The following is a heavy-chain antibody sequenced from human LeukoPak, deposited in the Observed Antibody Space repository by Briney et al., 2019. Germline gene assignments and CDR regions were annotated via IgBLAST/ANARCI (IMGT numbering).Heavy chain of an antibody. J-gene: IGHJ3*02. V-gene: IGHV3-7*01. CDR3: ARDRGNWNSDDAFDI. Sequence: PGGSLRLSCAASGFTFSSYWMSWVRQAPGKGLEWVANIKQDGSEKYYVDSVKGRFTISRDDAKNSLYLQMNSLRAEDTAVYYCARDRGNWNSDDAFDIWGQATMVTVSS. D-gene: IGHD1-7*01. CDR2: IKQDGSEK. CDR1: GFTFSSYW.